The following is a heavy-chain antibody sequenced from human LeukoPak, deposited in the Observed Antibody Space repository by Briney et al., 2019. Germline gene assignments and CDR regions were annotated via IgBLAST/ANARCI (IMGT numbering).Heavy chain of an antibody. CDR1: GFTFSSYS. J-gene: IGHJ4*02. D-gene: IGHD2-2*02. CDR2: ISSSSSYI. V-gene: IGHV3-21*01. CDR3: ARGLGYCSSTSCYTPSSFGY. Sequence: PGGSLRLSCAASGFTFSSYSMNWVRQAPGKGLEWVSSISSSSSYIYYAGSVKGRFTISRDNAKNSLYLQMNSLRAEDTAVYYCARGLGYCSSTSCYTPSSFGYWGQGTLVTVSS.